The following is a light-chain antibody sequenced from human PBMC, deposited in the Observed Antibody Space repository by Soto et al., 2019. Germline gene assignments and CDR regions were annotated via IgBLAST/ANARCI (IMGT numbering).Light chain of an antibody. CDR2: DAS. J-gene: IGKJ4*01. Sequence: EIVLTQSPATLSLSPGNRATLSCRASQRVRGYLAWYQQKPGQAPRLLIYDASKRATGIPARFSGSKSGTDFTLTITSLEPEDFAGYYCQHRSNWPSTFGGLTKLEI. V-gene: IGKV3-11*01. CDR1: QRVRGY. CDR3: QHRSNWPST.